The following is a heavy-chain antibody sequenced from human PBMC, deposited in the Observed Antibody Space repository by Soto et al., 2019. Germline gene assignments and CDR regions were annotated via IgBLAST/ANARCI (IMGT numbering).Heavy chain of an antibody. CDR3: ARAIAARRGVGVYWFDP. V-gene: IGHV4-34*01. CDR1: GGSFSGYY. CDR2: INHSGST. J-gene: IGHJ5*02. Sequence: SETLSLTCAVYGGSFSGYYWSWIRQPPGKGLEWIGEINHSGSTNYNPSLKSRVTISVDTSKNQFSLKLSSVTAADTAAYYCARAIAARRGVGVYWFDPWGQGTLLTVSS. D-gene: IGHD6-6*01.